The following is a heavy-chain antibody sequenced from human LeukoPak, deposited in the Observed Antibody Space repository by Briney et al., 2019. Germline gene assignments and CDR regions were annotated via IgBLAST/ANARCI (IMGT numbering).Heavy chain of an antibody. CDR2: ISAASGTI. Sequence: PGGSLRLSCAASGLSLSSNNMHWVRQAPGGGLVWISYISAASGTIYSADSLKGRFTIYRDNARNLLYLQMNSLRPEDTAVYYCARDLGLRRMIWGRGTLVVVSS. V-gene: IGHV3-48*04. CDR3: ARDLGLRRMI. CDR1: GLSLSSNN. J-gene: IGHJ2*01.